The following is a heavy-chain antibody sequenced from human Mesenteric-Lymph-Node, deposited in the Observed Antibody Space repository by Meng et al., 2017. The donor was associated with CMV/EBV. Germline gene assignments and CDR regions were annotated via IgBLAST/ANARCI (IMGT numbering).Heavy chain of an antibody. CDR2: IYYSGST. CDR1: GGSISRGGFY. V-gene: IGHV4-31*03. Sequence: SETLSLTCTVSGGSISRGGFYWSWIRQHPGKGLEGIGYIYYSGSTYYSPSLKTRVTVSIYTSKNQFSLKLSSVTAADTAVYYCARGTGFFDSWGQGTLVTVSS. D-gene: IGHD3/OR15-3a*01. J-gene: IGHJ4*02. CDR3: ARGTGFFDS.